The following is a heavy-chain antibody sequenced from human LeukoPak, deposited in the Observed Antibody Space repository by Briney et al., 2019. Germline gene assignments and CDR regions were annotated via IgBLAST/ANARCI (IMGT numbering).Heavy chain of an antibody. CDR1: GFTFSSFG. Sequence: GGSLRLSCAASGFTFSSFGMHWVRQAPGKGLEWVAVIWYDASNKYYADSVKGRFTISRDNSKNTLFLQMNSLRDDDTAVYYCVRGVGVSRFNYFDPWGQGTLVSVSS. V-gene: IGHV3-33*01. CDR2: IWYDASNK. J-gene: IGHJ5*02. D-gene: IGHD6-13*01. CDR3: VRGVGVSRFNYFDP.